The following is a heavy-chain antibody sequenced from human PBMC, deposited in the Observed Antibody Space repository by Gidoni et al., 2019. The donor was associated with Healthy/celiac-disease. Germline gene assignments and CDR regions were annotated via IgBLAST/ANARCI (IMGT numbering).Heavy chain of an antibody. D-gene: IGHD6-19*01. Sequence: EVQLVESGGGLVKPGGSLRLSCAASGFPFSSYSMNWVRQAPGKGLEWVSSISSSSSYIYYADSVKGRFTISRDNAKNSLYLQMNSLRAEDTAVYYCARDKGIAVAGSFDYWGQGTLVTVSS. CDR1: GFPFSSYS. V-gene: IGHV3-21*01. CDR3: ARDKGIAVAGSFDY. CDR2: ISSSSSYI. J-gene: IGHJ4*02.